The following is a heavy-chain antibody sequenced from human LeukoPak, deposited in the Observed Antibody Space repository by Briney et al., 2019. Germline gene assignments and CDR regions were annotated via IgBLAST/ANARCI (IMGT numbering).Heavy chain of an antibody. CDR1: GFTFSHYS. CDR2: ISPTSSDI. CDR3: ARAAYSSSPDY. D-gene: IGHD6-13*01. J-gene: IGHJ4*02. Sequence: PGGSLRLSCAASGFTFSHYSMTWVRQAPGRGLEWVSYISPTSSDIHYADSVEGRFTISRDNARYSLYLQVYSLRDEDTAVYYCARAAYSSSPDYWGQGALVTVSS. V-gene: IGHV3-48*02.